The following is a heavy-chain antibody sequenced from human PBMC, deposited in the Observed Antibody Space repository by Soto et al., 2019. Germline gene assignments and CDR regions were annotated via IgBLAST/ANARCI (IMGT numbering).Heavy chain of an antibody. CDR1: GGSISSGGYY. Sequence: SETLSLTCTVSGGSISSGGYYWSWIRQHPGKGLEWIGYIYYSGSTYYNPSLKSRVTISVDTSKNQFSLKLSSVTAADTAVYYCARDGDYGDFQLFDYWGQGTLVTVSS. D-gene: IGHD4-17*01. J-gene: IGHJ4*02. CDR2: IYYSGST. CDR3: ARDGDYGDFQLFDY. V-gene: IGHV4-31*03.